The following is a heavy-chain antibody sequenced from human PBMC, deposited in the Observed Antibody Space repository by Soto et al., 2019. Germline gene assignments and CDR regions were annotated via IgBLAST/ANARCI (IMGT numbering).Heavy chain of an antibody. D-gene: IGHD1-26*01. CDR2: IIPILGIA. Sequence: SVKVSCKASGGTFSSYTISWVRQAPGQGLEWMGRIIPILGIANYAQKFQGRVTITADKSTSTAYMELSSLRSEDTAVYYCASPPPTMIRPYFTRGQGTLVTVSS. CDR3: ASPPPTMIRPYFT. CDR1: GGTFSSYT. V-gene: IGHV1-69*02. J-gene: IGHJ4*02.